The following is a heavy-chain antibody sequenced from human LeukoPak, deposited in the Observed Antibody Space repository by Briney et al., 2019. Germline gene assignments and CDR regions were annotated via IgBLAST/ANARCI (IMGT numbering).Heavy chain of an antibody. Sequence: PGGSLRLSCAASGFTFSSYGMHWVRQAPGKGLEWVAVIWYDGSNKYYADSVKGRFTISRDNSKNTLYLQMNSLRAEDTAVYYCAFSWGGWGYFDYWGQGTLVTVSS. D-gene: IGHD3-16*01. V-gene: IGHV3-33*01. CDR2: IWYDGSNK. CDR1: GFTFSSYG. CDR3: AFSWGGWGYFDY. J-gene: IGHJ4*02.